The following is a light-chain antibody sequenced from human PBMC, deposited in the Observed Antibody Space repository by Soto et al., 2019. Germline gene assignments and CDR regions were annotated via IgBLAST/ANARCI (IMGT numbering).Light chain of an antibody. V-gene: IGKV3-20*01. CDR1: QSVSGSS. J-gene: IGKJ1*01. CDR2: AAS. CDR3: QQYGSSPET. Sequence: IVLTQSPGTLSLSPGERATLSCRLSQSVSGSSLAWYQQKPGQAPRLLIYAASSRAPGIPDRFSGSGSGTDFTLNISRLEPEDFAVYYCQQYGSSPETYGQGTKVVIK.